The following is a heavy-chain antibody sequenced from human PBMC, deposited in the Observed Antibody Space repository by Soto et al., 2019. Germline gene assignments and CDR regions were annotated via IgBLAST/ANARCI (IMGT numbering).Heavy chain of an antibody. Sequence: GSSLRLSCAASGFTFDDYAMHWVLQAPGKGLEWVSYITWNSGYIGYADSGKGRFTISRDNANNSLYLQMSSLKPEATAFYYCEKALYGSSSSPIDYWGQGTLVTV. CDR2: ITWNSGYI. D-gene: IGHD6-13*01. CDR1: GFTFDDYA. J-gene: IGHJ4*02. V-gene: IGHV3-9*01. CDR3: EKALYGSSSSPIDY.